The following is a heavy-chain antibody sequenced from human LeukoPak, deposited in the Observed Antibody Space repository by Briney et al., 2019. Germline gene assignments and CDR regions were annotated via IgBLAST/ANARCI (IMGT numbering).Heavy chain of an antibody. J-gene: IGHJ4*02. CDR3: ATSNWNSFDY. D-gene: IGHD1-1*01. CDR2: IRYDGSKK. CDR1: GFIFSSYG. Sequence: GGSLRLSCAASGFIFSSYGMHWVRQAPGKGLEWVAFIRYDGSKKYYADSVKGRFTISRDNSKNTLYLQMNSLRAEDTAVYYCATSNWNSFDYWGQGTLVTVSS. V-gene: IGHV3-30*02.